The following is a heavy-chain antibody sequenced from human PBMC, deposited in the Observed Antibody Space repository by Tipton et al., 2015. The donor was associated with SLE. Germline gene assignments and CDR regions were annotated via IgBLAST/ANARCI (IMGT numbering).Heavy chain of an antibody. CDR1: GHSISSGYY. D-gene: IGHD6-19*01. CDR3: ARNKAVAGTVIEY. CDR2: MYNNERT. Sequence: GLVKPSETLSLICNVSGHSISSGYYWGWIRQFPGKGLEWIGYMYNNERTKYNLSLESRVTMSVETSKNQFTLRLTSVTAADTAVYYCARNKAVAGTVIEYWGPGTLVTVSS. V-gene: IGHV4-61*01. J-gene: IGHJ4*02.